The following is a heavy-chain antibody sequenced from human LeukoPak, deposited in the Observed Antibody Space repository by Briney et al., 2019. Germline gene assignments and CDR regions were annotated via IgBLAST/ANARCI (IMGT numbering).Heavy chain of an antibody. V-gene: IGHV3-23*01. Sequence: GGSLRLSCAAAGFTFSSYAMSWVRQAPGKGLEWVSGISGSAGSTYSADSVKGRFTISRDYSKNTLYLQMNSLRAEDTAVYYCAKDHGASWRHIFGHWGQGTLVTVSS. J-gene: IGHJ4*02. CDR3: AKDHGASWRHIFGH. CDR1: GFTFSSYA. D-gene: IGHD2-2*01. CDR2: ISGSAGST.